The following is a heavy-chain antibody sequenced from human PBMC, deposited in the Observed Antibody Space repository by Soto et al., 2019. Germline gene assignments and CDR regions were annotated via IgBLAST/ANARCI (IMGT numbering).Heavy chain of an antibody. CDR1: GFTFSSYA. D-gene: IGHD6-19*01. CDR3: ARGEAVAGDYECGMDV. V-gene: IGHV3-30-3*01. CDR2: ISYDGSNK. Sequence: QVQLVESGGGVVQPGRSLRLSCAASGFTFSSYAMHWVRQAPGKGLEWVAVISYDGSNKYYADSVKGRFTISRDNSTNTLYLQMNSLRAEDTAVNYCARGEAVAGDYECGMDVWGQGTTVTVSS. J-gene: IGHJ6*02.